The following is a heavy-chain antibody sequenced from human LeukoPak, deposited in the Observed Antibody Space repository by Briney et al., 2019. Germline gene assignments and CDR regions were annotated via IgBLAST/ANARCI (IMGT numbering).Heavy chain of an antibody. CDR1: GFTFTNCL. Sequence: GGSLTLSCTVSGFTFTNCLKYWVGQAPGKGLEWVANIKEDGSEQYYVDSVKGRFTVSRDNTKNTVYLQMNSLRVEDTAVYYCLMNILTLPSRGRGTLVTVSP. CDR2: IKEDGSEQ. CDR3: LMNILTLPS. V-gene: IGHV3-7*01. D-gene: IGHD2/OR15-2a*01. J-gene: IGHJ4*02.